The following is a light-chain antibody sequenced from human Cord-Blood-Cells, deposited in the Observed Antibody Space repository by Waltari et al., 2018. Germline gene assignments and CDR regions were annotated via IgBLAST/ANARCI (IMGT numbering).Light chain of an antibody. Sequence: QSVLTQPPSVSGAPGQRVTISCTWSSSNTGAGHDVHWYQQLPGTAPKLLIYGNSNRPSGVPDRFAGSKSGTSASLASTGLQAEDEADYYCQSYDSSLSGSRVFGGGTKLTVL. CDR2: GNS. J-gene: IGLJ3*02. CDR1: SSNTGAGHD. V-gene: IGLV1-40*01. CDR3: QSYDSSLSGSRV.